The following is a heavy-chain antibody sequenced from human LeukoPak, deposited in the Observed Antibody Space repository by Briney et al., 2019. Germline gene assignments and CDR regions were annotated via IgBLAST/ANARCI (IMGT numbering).Heavy chain of an antibody. CDR3: AKDSPSYGYYFDY. Sequence: PGGSLRLSCAASGFTFGNYAMSWVRQAPGKGLEWVSGIIADADDTYYADSVKGRLTISRDHSKNTLHLQMNSLRAEDTAVYYCAKDSPSYGYYFDYWGQGTLVTVSS. CDR2: IIADADDT. D-gene: IGHD5-18*01. J-gene: IGHJ4*02. CDR1: GFTFGNYA. V-gene: IGHV3-23*01.